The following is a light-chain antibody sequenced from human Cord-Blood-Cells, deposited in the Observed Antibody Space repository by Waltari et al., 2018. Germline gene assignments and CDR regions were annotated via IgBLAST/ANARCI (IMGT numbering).Light chain of an antibody. CDR2: GAS. CDR3: QQYGSSPPYT. CDR1: QSVSSSY. Sequence: IVSTQSPGTLSLSPGERDTLSCRASQSVSSSYLAWYQQKPGQAPRLLIYGASSRATGIPDRFSGSGSGTDFTLTISRLEPEDFAVFYCQQYGSSPPYTFGQGTKLEIK. V-gene: IGKV3-20*01. J-gene: IGKJ2*01.